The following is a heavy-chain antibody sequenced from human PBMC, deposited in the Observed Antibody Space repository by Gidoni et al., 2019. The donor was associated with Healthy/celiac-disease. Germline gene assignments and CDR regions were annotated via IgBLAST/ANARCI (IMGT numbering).Heavy chain of an antibody. CDR2: ISGSGGST. Sequence: EVHLFASGGGLVQPGGSLSLSCSASVFTFISSAMNWVRQAPGKGLEWVSAISGSGGSTYYEDSVKGRFTIYRDNSKNTLYLQMNSLRAEDTAVYYCAKDPRNYYDSNGYYGDAFDIWGQGTMVTVSS. J-gene: IGHJ3*02. V-gene: IGHV3-23*01. CDR3: AKDPRNYYDSNGYYGDAFDI. D-gene: IGHD3-22*01. CDR1: VFTFISSA.